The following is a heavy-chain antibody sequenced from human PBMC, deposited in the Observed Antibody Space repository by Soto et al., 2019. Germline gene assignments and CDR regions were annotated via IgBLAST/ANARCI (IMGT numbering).Heavy chain of an antibody. CDR1: GGTFSSYA. D-gene: IGHD2-2*01. CDR3: AGARGVVPAANWFDP. J-gene: IGHJ5*02. V-gene: IGHV1-69*13. CDR2: IIPIFGTA. Sequence: EASVKVSCKASGGTFSSYAISWVRQAPGQGLEWMGGIIPIFGTANYAQKFQGRVTITADESTSTAYMELSSLRSEDTAVYYCAGARGVVPAANWFDPWGQGTLVTVSS.